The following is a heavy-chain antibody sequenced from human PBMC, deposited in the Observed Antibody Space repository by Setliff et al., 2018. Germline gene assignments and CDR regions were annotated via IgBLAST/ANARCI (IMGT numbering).Heavy chain of an antibody. V-gene: IGHV1-69*13. D-gene: IGHD2-15*01. J-gene: IGHJ4*02. CDR3: ARGNGGYSPYS. CDR1: GYTFTRDG. CDR2: IIPIYGST. Sequence: SVKVSCKASGYTFTRDGISWVRQAPGQGLEWMGWIIPIYGSTNNAEKFQGRVTITADESTSTAYMELSSLRSEDTAVYYCARGNGGYSPYSWGQGTLVTVSS.